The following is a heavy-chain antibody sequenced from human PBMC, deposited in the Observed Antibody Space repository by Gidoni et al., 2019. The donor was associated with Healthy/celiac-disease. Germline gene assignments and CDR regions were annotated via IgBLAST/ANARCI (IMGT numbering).Heavy chain of an antibody. Sequence: QVQLQESGPGLLKPSETLSPPCTVSGYSISSGYYWGGIRQPPVKGLEWIGSIYDSGSTSYNPSLKSRVTIAVDTSKDQFSLKLSSVTAADTAVYYCARVSGMRSLYFDYWGQGTLVTVSS. CDR1: GYSISSGYY. CDR2: IYDSGST. J-gene: IGHJ4*02. D-gene: IGHD3-3*02. V-gene: IGHV4-38-2*02. CDR3: ARVSGMRSLYFDY.